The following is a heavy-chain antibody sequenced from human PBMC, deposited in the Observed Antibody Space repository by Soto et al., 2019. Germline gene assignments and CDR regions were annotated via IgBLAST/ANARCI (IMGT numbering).Heavy chain of an antibody. J-gene: IGHJ5*02. V-gene: IGHV5-51*01. CDR3: ARGYCTTTICDPWFDH. CDR2: IYPGDSDT. Sequence: PGETLKISCQASGYAFTSYWIAWVRQIPGRGLEWMGIIYPGDSDTRYSPSFQGQVTISADKSITTAYLQWNSLEASDTAMYYCARGYCTTTICDPWFDHWGQGTLVTVSS. CDR1: GYAFTSYW. D-gene: IGHD2-8*01.